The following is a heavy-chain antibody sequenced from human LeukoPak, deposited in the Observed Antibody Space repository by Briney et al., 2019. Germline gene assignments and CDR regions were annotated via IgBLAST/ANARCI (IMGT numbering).Heavy chain of an antibody. J-gene: IGHJ4*02. CDR3: ARESYDSSGYYIFFDY. V-gene: IGHV3-48*03. CDR1: GFTFSSYE. D-gene: IGHD3-22*01. Sequence: GGSLRLSCAASGFTFSSYEMNWVRQAPGRGLEWVSYISSSGSTIYYADSVKGRFTISRDNAKNSLYLQMNSLRAEDTAVYYCARESYDSSGYYIFFDYWGQGTLVTVSS. CDR2: ISSSGSTI.